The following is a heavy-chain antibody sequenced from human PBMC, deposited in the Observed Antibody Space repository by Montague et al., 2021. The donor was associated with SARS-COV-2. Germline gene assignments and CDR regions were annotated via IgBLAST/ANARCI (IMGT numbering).Heavy chain of an antibody. CDR3: ARTEYNWNDWFDP. CDR2: IFHSGIT. J-gene: IGHJ5*02. D-gene: IGHD1-20*01. Sequence: SETLSLTCSVSCGSISSYYWSWIRQSPGKGLEWIGYIFHSGITDYNPSLKSRVTISVYMSKNQFSLQLNSVTAADSAVYYCARTEYNWNDWFDPWGQGTLVTVSS. V-gene: IGHV4-59*13. CDR1: CGSISSYY.